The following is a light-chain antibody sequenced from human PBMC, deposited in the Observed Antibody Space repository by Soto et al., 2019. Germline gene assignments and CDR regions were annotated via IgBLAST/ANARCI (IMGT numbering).Light chain of an antibody. CDR2: GAS. CDR1: QSISSR. CDR3: QQYNTYWT. Sequence: DIQMTQSPSTLSASVGDRVIITCRASQSISSRLAWYQQKPGNAPKLLIYGASSLESGVPSRFSGSGSGTEFTLTISSLQPDDFATYYCQQYNTYWTFGQGTKVDIK. J-gene: IGKJ1*01. V-gene: IGKV1-5*01.